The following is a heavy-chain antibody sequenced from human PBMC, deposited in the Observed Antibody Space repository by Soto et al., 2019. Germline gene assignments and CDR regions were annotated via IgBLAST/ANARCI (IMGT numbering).Heavy chain of an antibody. CDR1: GYTFTNND. D-gene: IGHD5-18*01. J-gene: IGHJ5*02. V-gene: IGHV1-8*01. Sequence: ASVKVSCKASGYTFTNNDVTWVRQATGQGLEWMGWMNPGSGDTGYAQKFQGRVTMTRNISIATAYMELSSLRSEDTAIYYCARMASFGSLNWFDPWGQVTLVTVSS. CDR2: MNPGSGDT. CDR3: ARMASFGSLNWFDP.